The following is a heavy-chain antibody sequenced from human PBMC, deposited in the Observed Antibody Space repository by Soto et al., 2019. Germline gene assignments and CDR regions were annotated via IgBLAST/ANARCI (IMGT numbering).Heavy chain of an antibody. V-gene: IGHV4-4*02. Sequence: PSETLSLTCAVSSGSISSSNWWSWVRQPPGKGLEWIGEIYHSGSTNYNPSLKSRVTISVDKSKNQFSLKLSSVTAADTAVYYCARVASYSRLLYFAYWGQGTLVTVSS. J-gene: IGHJ4*02. CDR1: SGSISSSNW. CDR3: ARVASYSRLLYFAY. CDR2: IYHSGST. D-gene: IGHD6-13*01.